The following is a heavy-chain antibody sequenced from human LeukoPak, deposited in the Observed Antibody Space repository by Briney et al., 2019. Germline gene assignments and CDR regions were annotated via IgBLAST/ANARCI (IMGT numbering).Heavy chain of an antibody. Sequence: GGSLRLSCAASGFTFSSYSMNWVRQAPGKGLEWVSSISSSSSYIYYADSVKGRFTISRDNAKNSLYLQMSSLRAEDTAVYYCARDLVVVVPAATSTYYYGMDVWGQGTTVTVSS. CDR2: ISSSSSYI. J-gene: IGHJ6*02. CDR1: GFTFSSYS. CDR3: ARDLVVVVPAATSTYYYGMDV. D-gene: IGHD2-2*01. V-gene: IGHV3-21*01.